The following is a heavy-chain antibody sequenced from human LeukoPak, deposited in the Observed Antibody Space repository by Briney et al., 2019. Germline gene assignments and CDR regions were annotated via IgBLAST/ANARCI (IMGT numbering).Heavy chain of an antibody. D-gene: IGHD3-9*01. CDR3: ARHGDDILTGYYEGDYYYGMDV. Sequence: GESLKISCKGSGYSFTSYWIGWVRQMPGKGLEWMGMIYPGDSDTRYSPSFQGQVTISADKSISTAYLQWSSLKASDTAMYYCARHGDDILTGYYEGDYYYGMDVWGQGTTVTVSS. CDR2: IYPGDSDT. CDR1: GYSFTSYW. J-gene: IGHJ6*02. V-gene: IGHV5-51*01.